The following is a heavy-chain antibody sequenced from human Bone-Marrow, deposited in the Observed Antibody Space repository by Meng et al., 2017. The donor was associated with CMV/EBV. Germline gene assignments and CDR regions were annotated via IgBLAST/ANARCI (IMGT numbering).Heavy chain of an antibody. V-gene: IGHV3-21*04. Sequence: GESLKISCAASGFTFSSYSMNWVRQAPGKGLEWVSSISSSSSYIYYADSVKGRFTISRDNAKNSLYLQMNSLRAEDTAVYYCAKDPPKPYCSSTSCYSGYWGQGTLVTVSS. J-gene: IGHJ4*02. CDR3: AKDPPKPYCSSTSCYSGY. CDR1: GFTFSSYS. CDR2: ISSSSSYI. D-gene: IGHD2-2*02.